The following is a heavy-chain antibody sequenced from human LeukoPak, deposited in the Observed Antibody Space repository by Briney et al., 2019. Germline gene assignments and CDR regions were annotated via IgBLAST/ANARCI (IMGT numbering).Heavy chain of an antibody. CDR3: AKDTTPPKAGFDP. D-gene: IGHD1-14*01. Sequence: PGGTLRLSCAASGFTFSSYGMHWVRQAPGQGLEGVAFIRYAGSNKYYADSVKGRFTISRDNSKNTLYLQMNSLRAEDTAVYYCAKDTTPPKAGFDPWGQGTLVTVSS. V-gene: IGHV3-30*02. CDR1: GFTFSSYG. J-gene: IGHJ5*02. CDR2: IRYAGSNK.